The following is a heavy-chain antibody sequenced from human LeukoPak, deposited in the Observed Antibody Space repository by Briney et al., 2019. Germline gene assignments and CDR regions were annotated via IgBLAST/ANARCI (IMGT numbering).Heavy chain of an antibody. CDR3: AKDPTFLDLGYCSSTSCYHHYFDY. CDR2: IRYDGSNK. Sequence: PGGSLRLSCAASGFTFSSYGMHWVRQAPGKGLEWVAFIRYDGSNKYYADSVKGRFTISSDNSKNTLYLQMNSLRAEDTAVYYCAKDPTFLDLGYCSSTSCYHHYFDYWGQGTLVTVSS. CDR1: GFTFSSYG. V-gene: IGHV3-30*02. D-gene: IGHD2-2*01. J-gene: IGHJ4*02.